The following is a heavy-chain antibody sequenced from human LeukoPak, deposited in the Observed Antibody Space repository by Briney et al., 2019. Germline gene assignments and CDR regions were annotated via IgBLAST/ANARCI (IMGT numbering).Heavy chain of an antibody. CDR2: IYHSGST. Sequence: SETLSLTCTVSGGSISSGGYYWSWIRQPPGKGLEWIGYIYHSGSTYYNPSLKSRVTISVDRSKNQFSLKLSSVTAADTAVYYCARPMESGNYLIDAFDIWGQGTMVTVSS. J-gene: IGHJ3*02. CDR3: ARPMESGNYLIDAFDI. D-gene: IGHD1-26*01. CDR1: GGSISSGGYY. V-gene: IGHV4-30-2*01.